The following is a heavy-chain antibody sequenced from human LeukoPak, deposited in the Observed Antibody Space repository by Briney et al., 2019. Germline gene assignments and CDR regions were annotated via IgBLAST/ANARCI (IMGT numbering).Heavy chain of an antibody. CDR3: ARTYCGGDCPYYYYYYMDV. V-gene: IGHV4-4*07. CDR1: GGSISSYY. CDR2: IYTSGST. D-gene: IGHD2-21*01. J-gene: IGHJ6*03. Sequence: KTSETLSLTCTVSGGSISSYYWSWIRQPAGKGLEWIGRIYTSGSTNYNPSLKSRVTMSVDTSKNQFSLKLSSVTAADTAVYYCARTYCGGDCPYYYYYYMDVWGKGTTVTVSS.